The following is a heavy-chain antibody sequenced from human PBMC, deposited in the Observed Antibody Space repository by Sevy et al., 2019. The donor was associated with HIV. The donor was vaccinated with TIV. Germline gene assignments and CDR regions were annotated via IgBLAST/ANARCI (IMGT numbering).Heavy chain of an antibody. CDR1: GFTFSSYSLSSYS. V-gene: IGHV3-21*01. CDR3: ARDRGVGTSSYGMDV. J-gene: IGHJ6*02. CDR2: ISSGSSYI. D-gene: IGHD1-26*01. Sequence: GGSLRLSCAASGFTFSSYSLSSYSMNWVRQAPGKGPEWVSSISSGSSYIFYADSVKGRFTISRDNAKNSLYLQMNSLRAEDTAVYYCARDRGVGTSSYGMDVWGQGTTVTVSS.